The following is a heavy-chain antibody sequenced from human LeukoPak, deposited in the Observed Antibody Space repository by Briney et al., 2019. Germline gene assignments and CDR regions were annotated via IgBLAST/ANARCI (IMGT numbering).Heavy chain of an antibody. CDR1: GYTFTGYY. J-gene: IGHJ2*01. Sequence: GASVKVSCKASGYTFTGYYMHWVRQAPGQGLEWMGWINPNSGGTNYAQKFQGRVTMTRDTSISTAYMELSRLRSDDTAVYYCASPRQSIAARPGVGPVFGNWYFDLWGRGTLVTVSS. D-gene: IGHD6-6*01. CDR2: INPNSGGT. CDR3: ASPRQSIAARPGVGPVFGNWYFDL. V-gene: IGHV1-2*02.